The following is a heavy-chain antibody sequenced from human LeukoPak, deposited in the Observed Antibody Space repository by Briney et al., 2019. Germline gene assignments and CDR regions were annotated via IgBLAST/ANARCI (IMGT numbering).Heavy chain of an antibody. CDR2: INHNGNVN. Sequence: GGSLRLSCAASGFSFSSHIMSWARQAPGKGLEWVASINHNGNVNYYVDSVKGRFTISRDNAKNSLYLQMSNLRAEDTAVYFCARGGGLDVWGQGATVTVSS. D-gene: IGHD3-16*01. V-gene: IGHV3-7*03. J-gene: IGHJ6*02. CDR1: GFSFSSHI. CDR3: ARGGGLDV.